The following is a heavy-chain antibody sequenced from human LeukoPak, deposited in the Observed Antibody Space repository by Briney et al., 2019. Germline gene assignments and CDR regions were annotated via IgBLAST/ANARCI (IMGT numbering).Heavy chain of an antibody. Sequence: GGSLRLSCAASGFTFSSYSMNWVRQAPGKGLEWVSSISSSSSYIYYADSVKGRSTISRDNAKNSLYLQMNSLRAEDTAVYYCARDGDVDTAMVSSYFDYWGQGTLVTVSS. CDR2: ISSSSSYI. CDR1: GFTFSSYS. V-gene: IGHV3-21*01. CDR3: ARDGDVDTAMVSSYFDY. D-gene: IGHD5-18*01. J-gene: IGHJ4*02.